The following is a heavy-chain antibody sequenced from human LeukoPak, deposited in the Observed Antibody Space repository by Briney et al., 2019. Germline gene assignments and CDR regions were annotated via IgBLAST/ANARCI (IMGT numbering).Heavy chain of an antibody. CDR3: ARGGAARLHFQN. J-gene: IGHJ1*01. CDR1: GGSISTYY. Sequence: SETLSLTCTVSGGSISTYYWNWTRQPPGKGLEWIGYIYHSGSTNYNPSLQSRVTISVDTSKNQFSLNLNSVTAADTAVYYCARGGAARLHFQNWGQGTLVTVSS. CDR2: IYHSGST. V-gene: IGHV4-59*01. D-gene: IGHD6-6*01.